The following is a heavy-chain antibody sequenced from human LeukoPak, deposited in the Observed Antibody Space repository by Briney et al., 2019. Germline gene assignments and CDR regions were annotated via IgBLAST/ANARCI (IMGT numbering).Heavy chain of an antibody. CDR2: IYYSGGT. V-gene: IGHV4-59*08. J-gene: IGHJ5*02. Sequence: PSETLSLTCTVSGGSISSYYWSWIRQPPGKGLEWIGYIYYSGGTNYNPSLKSRVTISVDTSKNQFSLKLSSVTAADTAVYYCARRGRYSSSWNWFDPWGQGTLVTVSS. CDR1: GGSISSYY. CDR3: ARRGRYSSSWNWFDP. D-gene: IGHD6-13*01.